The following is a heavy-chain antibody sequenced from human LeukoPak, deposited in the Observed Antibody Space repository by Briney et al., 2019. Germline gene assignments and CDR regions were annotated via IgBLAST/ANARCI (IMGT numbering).Heavy chain of an antibody. V-gene: IGHV1-46*01. Sequence: GASVKVSCKASGYTFTSYFMHWMRQAPGQGPEWMGIINPRGGSTEYSHKFQGRLTMTSDTSTSTVYMELSSLRSEDTAVYYCARVGTRIAVAGIPEDDAFDIWGQGTMVTVSS. CDR2: INPRGGST. CDR1: GYTFTSYF. J-gene: IGHJ3*02. D-gene: IGHD6-19*01. CDR3: ARVGTRIAVAGIPEDDAFDI.